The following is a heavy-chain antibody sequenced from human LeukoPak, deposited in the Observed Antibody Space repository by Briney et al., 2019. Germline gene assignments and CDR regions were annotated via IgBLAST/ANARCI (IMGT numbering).Heavy chain of an antibody. J-gene: IGHJ4*02. CDR1: GFTFSIYA. V-gene: IGHV3-23*01. CDR2: ISGSGGCT. D-gene: IGHD6-19*01. CDR3: EKATAGYSSGWYSFDY. Sequence: GGSLRLSCAASGFTFSIYAMSWVRQAPGKGLEWVSAISGSGGCTYYADSVKGRFTISRDNSKNTLYLQMNSMRAEDTAVYYCEKATAGYSSGWYSFDYWGQGTLVTVSS.